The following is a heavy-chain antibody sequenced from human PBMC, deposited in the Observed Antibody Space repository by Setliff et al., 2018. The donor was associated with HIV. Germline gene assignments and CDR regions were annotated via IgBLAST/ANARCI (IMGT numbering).Heavy chain of an antibody. V-gene: IGHV1-18*01. CDR2: ISPYNGDT. Sequence: RASVKVSCKASGYTFTNYDINWVRQAPGQGLERMGWISPYNGDTRFAQSLQGRVTLTTDTSTNTAYMEMRTLRSDDTAVYYCVRGVTRDISGYYRDEYFQHWGQGTPVTV. J-gene: IGHJ1*01. CDR3: VRGVTRDISGYYRDEYFQH. CDR1: GYTFTNYD. D-gene: IGHD3-22*01.